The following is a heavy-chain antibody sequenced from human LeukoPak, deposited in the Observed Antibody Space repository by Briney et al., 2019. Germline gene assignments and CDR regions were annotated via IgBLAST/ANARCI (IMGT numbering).Heavy chain of an antibody. CDR1: GGSISSYY. V-gene: IGHV4-59*01. D-gene: IGHD3-9*01. CDR3: ARLRAYYDILSPAMDV. CDR2: IYYSGST. Sequence: SETLSLTCTVSGGSISSYYWSWIRQPPGKGLEWIGYIYYSGSTNYNPSLKSRVTISVDTSKNQFSLKLSSVTAADTAVYYCARLRAYYDILSPAMDVWGKGTTVTVSS. J-gene: IGHJ6*03.